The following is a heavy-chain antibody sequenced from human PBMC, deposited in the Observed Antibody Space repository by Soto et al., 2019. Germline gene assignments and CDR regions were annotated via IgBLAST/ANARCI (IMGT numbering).Heavy chain of an antibody. J-gene: IGHJ4*02. V-gene: IGHV3-33*01. CDR2: IWYDGSNK. Sequence: ESGGGVVQPGRSLRLSCAASGFTFSSYGMHWVRQAPGKGLEWVAVIWYDGSNKYYADSVKGRFTISRDNSKNTLYLQMNSLRDEDTAVYYCARDFNYYDSSGYVFDYWGQGTLVTVSS. CDR1: GFTFSSYG. CDR3: ARDFNYYDSSGYVFDY. D-gene: IGHD3-22*01.